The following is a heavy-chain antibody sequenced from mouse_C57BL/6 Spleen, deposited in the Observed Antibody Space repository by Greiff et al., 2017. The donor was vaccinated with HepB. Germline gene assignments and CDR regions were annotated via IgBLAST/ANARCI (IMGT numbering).Heavy chain of an antibody. J-gene: IGHJ1*03. CDR2: IYPGDGDT. Sequence: QVQLQQSGPELVKPGASVKISCKASGYAFSSSWMNWVKQRPGKGLEWIGRIYPGDGDTNYNGKFKGKATLTADKSSSTAYMQLSSLTSEDSAVYFCARYYDGDYGYFDVWGTGTTVTVSS. CDR3: ARYYDGDYGYFDV. CDR1: GYAFSSSW. V-gene: IGHV1-82*01. D-gene: IGHD2-3*01.